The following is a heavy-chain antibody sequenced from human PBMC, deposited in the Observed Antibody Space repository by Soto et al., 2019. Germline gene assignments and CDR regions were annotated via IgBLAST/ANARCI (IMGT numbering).Heavy chain of an antibody. CDR3: ARDSSPVPGSMDV. CDR2: INPDSGGT. V-gene: IGHV1-2*04. CDR1: GYTFTGHY. Sequence: AAVKVSCKASGYTFTGHYMHWVRHAPGQGLEWMGWINPDSGGTNYAQKFQGWVTMTRDTSSSTVSMEVRRLKSGDTAVYYCARDSSPVPGSMDVWGQGTTVTVSS. J-gene: IGHJ6*02. D-gene: IGHD1-1*01.